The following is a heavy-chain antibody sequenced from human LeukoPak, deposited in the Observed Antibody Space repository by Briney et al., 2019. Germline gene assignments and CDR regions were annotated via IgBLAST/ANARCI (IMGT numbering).Heavy chain of an antibody. CDR2: INHSGST. D-gene: IGHD5-18*01. CDR3: AGHSYGDAFDI. Sequence: PSETLSLTCTVSGGSISSSSYYWGWIRQPPGKGLEWIGEINHSGSTNYNPSLKSRVTISVDTSKNQFSLKLSSVTAADTAVYYCAGHSYGDAFDIWGQGTMVTVSS. V-gene: IGHV4-39*07. CDR1: GGSISSSSYY. J-gene: IGHJ3*02.